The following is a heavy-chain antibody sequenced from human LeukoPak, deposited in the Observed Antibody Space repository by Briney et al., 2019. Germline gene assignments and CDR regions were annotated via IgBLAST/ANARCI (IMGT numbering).Heavy chain of an antibody. CDR3: AKDGDYYASRGYPSPHDY. D-gene: IGHD3-22*01. Sequence: GRSLRPSCAPSALSFSSYAMSSVSQAPGKWLGCVSAVSGIGGTTYYAGSVNGRSTISRESTKNTLYLQMNSRRAEDRLAYYGAKDGDYYASRGYPSPHDYWGQRTLVTVSS. CDR1: ALSFSSYA. J-gene: IGHJ4*02. CDR2: VSGIGGTT. V-gene: IGHV3-23*01.